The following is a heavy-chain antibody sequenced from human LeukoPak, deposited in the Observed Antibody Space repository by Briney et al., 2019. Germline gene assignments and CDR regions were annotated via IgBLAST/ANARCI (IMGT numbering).Heavy chain of an antibody. D-gene: IGHD6-13*01. CDR3: ARFPTYGYTTTWYFDY. CDR2: IWYDGSND. V-gene: IGHV3-33*08. J-gene: IGHJ4*02. CDR1: GFTFSSYE. Sequence: GGSLRLSCAASGFTFSSYEMNWVRQAPGKGLEWVALIWYDGSNDYYGDSVKGRFTISRDNSKNTLYLQMNSLRAEDTAVYFCARFPTYGYTTTWYFDYWGQGTRVRVSS.